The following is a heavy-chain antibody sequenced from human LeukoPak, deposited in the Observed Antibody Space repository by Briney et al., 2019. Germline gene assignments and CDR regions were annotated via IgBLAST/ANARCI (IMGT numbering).Heavy chain of an antibody. CDR1: GFTFNNYA. J-gene: IGHJ4*02. CDR3: ATVQFQLPPARWPSIY. Sequence: PGGSLRLSCAASGFTFNNYAVSWVRRAPTKGLEWVSTISGSSTYYAASVKGRFTISRDNSKNTLYLQMNSLRAEDTAVYYCATVQFQLPPARWPSIYWGQGTLVTVSS. V-gene: IGHV3-23*05. CDR2: ISGSST. D-gene: IGHD5-24*01.